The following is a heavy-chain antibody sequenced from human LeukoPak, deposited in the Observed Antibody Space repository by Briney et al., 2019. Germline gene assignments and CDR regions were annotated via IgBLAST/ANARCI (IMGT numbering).Heavy chain of an antibody. CDR1: TDSITSNW. Sequence: SETLSLTCAVSTDSITSNWWSWVRQPPGKGLEWIGEVHKSGSTNYYPSLQSRVTISIDKSKNQIALELTSATAADTAVYYCAKEIVGAPTPGAYWGQGILVTVSS. V-gene: IGHV4-4*02. CDR3: AKEIVGAPTPGAY. J-gene: IGHJ4*02. D-gene: IGHD1-26*01. CDR2: VHKSGST.